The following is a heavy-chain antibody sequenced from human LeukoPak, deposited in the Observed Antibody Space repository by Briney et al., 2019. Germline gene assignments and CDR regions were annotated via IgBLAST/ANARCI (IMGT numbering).Heavy chain of an antibody. D-gene: IGHD3-3*01. CDR1: GGSFSGYY. Sequence: SETLSLTCAVYGGSFSGYYWSWIRQPPGKGLEWIGEINHSGSTNYNPSLKSRVTISVDTSKNQFSLKLSSVTAADTAAYYCARATYESVVDYWGQGTLVTVSS. J-gene: IGHJ4*02. V-gene: IGHV4-34*01. CDR3: ARATYESVVDY. CDR2: INHSGST.